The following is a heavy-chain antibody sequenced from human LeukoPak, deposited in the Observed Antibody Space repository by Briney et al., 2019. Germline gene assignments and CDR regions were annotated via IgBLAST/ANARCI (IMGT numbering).Heavy chain of an antibody. CDR2: IIPIFGTA. D-gene: IGHD5-18*01. J-gene: IGHJ4*02. CDR1: GGTFSSYA. V-gene: IGHV1-69*05. CDR3: ASRRIKRARTAMVTHFDY. Sequence: GASVKVSRKASGGTFSSYAISWVRQAPGQGLEWMGGIIPIFGTANYAQKFQGRVTITTDESTSTAYMELSSLRSEDTAVYYCASRRIKRARTAMVTHFDYWGQGTLVTVSS.